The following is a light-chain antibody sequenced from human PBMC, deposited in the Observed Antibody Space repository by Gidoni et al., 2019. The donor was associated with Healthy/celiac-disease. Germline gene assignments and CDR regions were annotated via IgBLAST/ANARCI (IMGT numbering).Light chain of an antibody. J-gene: IGKJ2*01. CDR1: QDISNY. V-gene: IGKV1-33*01. CDR3: QPYDNLPYT. Sequence: DIQMTQSPSSLSASVGDRVTITCQASQDISNYLNWYQQKPGKAPTLLIYDASNLETGVPSRFSGSGSGTDFTFTISSLQPEDIATYYCQPYDNLPYTFGQGTKLEIK. CDR2: DAS.